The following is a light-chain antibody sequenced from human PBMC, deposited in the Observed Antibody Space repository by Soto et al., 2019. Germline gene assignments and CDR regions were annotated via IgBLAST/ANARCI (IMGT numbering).Light chain of an antibody. CDR1: QSVSSSY. J-gene: IGKJ2*01. CDR3: QRYGSSPRYS. V-gene: IGKV3-20*01. CDR2: GAS. Sequence: EIVLTQSPGTLSLSPGERATLSCRASQSVSSSYLAWYQQKPGQAPRLLIYGASSRATGFPDRFSGSGSGTDFTLTISRLEPDDFAVYYCQRYGSSPRYSFGQATKLEIK.